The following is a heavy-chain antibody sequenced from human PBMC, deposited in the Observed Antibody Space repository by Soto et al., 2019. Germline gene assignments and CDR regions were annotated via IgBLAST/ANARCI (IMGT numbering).Heavy chain of an antibody. CDR3: AGQIRIGYCSSPSCYGWFDP. V-gene: IGHV4-39*01. Sequence: SQTLSLTCPVSGGSISSSSYYWGCLRQAPGKGLEWIGSISSSGSTYYNPSLKSRVTISVDTSKNQFSLKLSSVAAAATAVYYCAGQIRIGYCSSPSCYGWFDPWGQGTLVSV. CDR1: GGSISSSSYY. CDR2: ISSSGST. D-gene: IGHD2-2*01. J-gene: IGHJ5*02.